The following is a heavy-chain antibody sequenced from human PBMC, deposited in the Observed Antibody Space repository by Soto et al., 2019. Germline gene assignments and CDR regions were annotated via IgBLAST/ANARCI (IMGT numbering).Heavy chain of an antibody. Sequence: QVQLQQWGAGLLKPSETLSLTCAVYGGSFSGYYWSWIRQPPGKGLEWIGEINHSGSTNYNPSLKSRVTISVDTSNNQFSLKLSSVTAADTAVYYCASTATVTPDYWYFDLWGRGTLVTVSS. CDR2: INHSGST. CDR1: GGSFSGYY. D-gene: IGHD4-17*01. V-gene: IGHV4-34*01. J-gene: IGHJ2*01. CDR3: ASTATVTPDYWYFDL.